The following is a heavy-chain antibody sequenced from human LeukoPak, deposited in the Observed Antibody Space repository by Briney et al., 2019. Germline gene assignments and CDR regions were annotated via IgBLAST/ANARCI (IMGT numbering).Heavy chain of an antibody. CDR3: ARDRSSTSYYFDY. D-gene: IGHD2-2*01. J-gene: IGHJ4*02. V-gene: IGHV3-33*01. CDR1: GFTFSSYG. Sequence: GGSLRLSCAASGFTFSSYGMHWVRQAPGKGLKWVAVIWYDGSNKYYADSVKGRFTISRDNSKNTLYLQMNSLRAEDTAVYYCARDRSSTSYYFDYWGQGTLVTVSS. CDR2: IWYDGSNK.